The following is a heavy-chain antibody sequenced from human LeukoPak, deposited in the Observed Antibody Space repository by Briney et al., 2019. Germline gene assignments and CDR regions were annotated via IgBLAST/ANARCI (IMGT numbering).Heavy chain of an antibody. CDR2: INPNSGGT. D-gene: IGHD3-16*01. V-gene: IGHV1-2*02. CDR1: GYTFTGYY. J-gene: IGHJ3*02. CDR3: ARDHDYDYVWGSYGGKNAFDI. Sequence: GASVKVSCKASGYTFTGYYMHWVRQAPGQGLEWMGWINPNSGGTNYAQKFQGRVTMTRDTSISTAYMELSRLRSDDTAVYYCARDHDYDYVWGSYGGKNAFDIWGQGTMVTVSS.